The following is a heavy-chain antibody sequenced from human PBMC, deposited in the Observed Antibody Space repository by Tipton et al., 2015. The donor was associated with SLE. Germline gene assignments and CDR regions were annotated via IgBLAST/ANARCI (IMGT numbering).Heavy chain of an antibody. Sequence: GSLRLSCAASGFTFSNYVMSWVRQAPGKGLEWVSAITGSGDRTYYIDSVKGRFTISRDNSKNSLYLQMNGLRAEDTAVYYCARRSRDGYNYDYWGQGTLVTVSS. CDR1: GFTFSNYV. CDR3: ARRSRDGYNYDY. V-gene: IGHV3-23*01. CDR2: ITGSGDRT. D-gene: IGHD5-24*01. J-gene: IGHJ4*02.